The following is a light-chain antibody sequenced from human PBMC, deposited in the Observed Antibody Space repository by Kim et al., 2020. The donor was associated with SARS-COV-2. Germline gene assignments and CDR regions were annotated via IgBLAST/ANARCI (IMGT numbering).Light chain of an antibody. J-gene: IGLJ2*01. CDR1: NLGNRY. CDR2: QDD. V-gene: IGLV3-1*01. Sequence: SGSPGQTATISCSGCNLGNRYISWEQQRAGQAPVLVISQDDRRPSGFPERFSGCNSGNTATLTISGTQAVDEADYYCQTWDINTGVFGGGTQLTVL. CDR3: QTWDINTGV.